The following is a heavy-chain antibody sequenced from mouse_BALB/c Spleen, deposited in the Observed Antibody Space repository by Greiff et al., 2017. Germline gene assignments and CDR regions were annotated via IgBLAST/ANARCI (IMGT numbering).Heavy chain of an antibody. J-gene: IGHJ1*01. Sequence: EVKLLESGGGLVQPGGSLKLSCAASGFDFSRYWMSWVRQAPGKGLEWIGEINPDSSTINYTPSLKDKFIISRDNAKNTLYLQMSKVRSEDTALYYCARLTLMGRGYFDVWGAGTTVTVSS. CDR3: ARLTLMGRGYFDV. CDR2: INPDSSTI. CDR1: GFDFSRYW. D-gene: IGHD2-3*01. V-gene: IGHV4-1*02.